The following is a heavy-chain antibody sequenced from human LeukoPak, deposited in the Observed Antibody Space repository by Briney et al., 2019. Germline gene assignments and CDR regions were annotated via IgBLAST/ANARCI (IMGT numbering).Heavy chain of an antibody. J-gene: IGHJ4*02. CDR1: GYSFSDYW. CDR2: IYPDASDT. Sequence: GESLKISCQGSGYSFSDYWIAWVRQMPGKGLEWMGIIYPDASDTIYSPSFQGQVTISADKSISAAYLHWSSLKASDSAMYYCARRRDLYSGSYYPFDYWGQGTLVTVSS. CDR3: ARRRDLYSGSYYPFDY. D-gene: IGHD1-26*01. V-gene: IGHV5-51*01.